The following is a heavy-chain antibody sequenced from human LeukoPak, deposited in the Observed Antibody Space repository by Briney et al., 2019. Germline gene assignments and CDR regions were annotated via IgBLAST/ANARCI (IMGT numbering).Heavy chain of an antibody. CDR2: MNPNSGNT. J-gene: IGHJ6*03. Sequence: ASVKVSCKASGYTFTSYDINWVRQATGQGLEWMGWMNPNSGNTGYAQKFQGRVTVTRNTSISTAYMELSSLRSEDTAVYYCARGKPYSNYYYYYYMDVWGKGTTVTVSS. CDR1: GYTFTSYD. V-gene: IGHV1-8*03. CDR3: ARGKPYSNYYYYYYMDV. D-gene: IGHD4-11*01.